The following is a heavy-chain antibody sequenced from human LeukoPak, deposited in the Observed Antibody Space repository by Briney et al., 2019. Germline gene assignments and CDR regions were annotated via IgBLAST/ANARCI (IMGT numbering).Heavy chain of an antibody. D-gene: IGHD2-21*01. CDR3: VRDNPRCCGVIPANIDDF. CDR2: RRQDGSEK. Sequence: GGTLSLSCAASGFTISNYWMNWVRQPPGKGLEWVANRRQDGSEKYYVDSVKGRFTISRDNAKNSLDLQMNSLRAEDTAVYYCVRDNPRCCGVIPANIDDFWGQRTLVTVSS. J-gene: IGHJ4*02. V-gene: IGHV3-7*01. CDR1: GFTISNYW.